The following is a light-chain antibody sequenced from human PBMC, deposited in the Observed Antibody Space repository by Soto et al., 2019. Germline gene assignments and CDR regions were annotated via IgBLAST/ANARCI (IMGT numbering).Light chain of an antibody. Sequence: QSALAQPRSVSGSPGQSVTISCTRTSSDVDNYNNVSWYQQHPGKAPKLLIYDVNKRPSGVPYRFSGSKSGNTASLIISGLQAEDEADYYCCSFTSITTYVFGTGTKVTVL. J-gene: IGLJ1*01. CDR2: DVN. V-gene: IGLV2-11*01. CDR1: SSDVDNYNN. CDR3: CSFTSITTYV.